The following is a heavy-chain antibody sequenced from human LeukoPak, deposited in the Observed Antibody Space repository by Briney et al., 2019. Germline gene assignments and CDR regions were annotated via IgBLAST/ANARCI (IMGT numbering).Heavy chain of an antibody. Sequence: GASVKVSCKASGYTFTSFYITWVRQAPGRGLEWLGWISAYSGSANYAQRFQGRVTMTIDRSTNTAYMDLRSLTDDDTAVYWCTRGYGGWPTYIDYWGQRSLVIVSS. CDR2: ISAYSGSA. J-gene: IGHJ4*02. CDR3: TRGYGGWPTYIDY. D-gene: IGHD5-12*01. V-gene: IGHV1-18*01. CDR1: GYTFTSFY.